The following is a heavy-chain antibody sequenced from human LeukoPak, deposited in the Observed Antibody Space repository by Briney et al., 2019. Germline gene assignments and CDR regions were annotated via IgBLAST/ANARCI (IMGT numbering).Heavy chain of an antibody. V-gene: IGHV1-46*01. D-gene: IGHD6-13*01. CDR2: INPSGGAP. J-gene: IGHJ6*02. CDR3: ARDVPGHSSSWYRKKQWLTSYGMDV. CDR1: GYTFTRYY. Sequence: ASVKVSCKTSGYTFTRYYMHWVRQAPGQGLEWMGMINPSGGAPSYAQKFQDRVTMTRDTSTSTVYMEVSSLRSEDTAVYYCARDVPGHSSSWYRKKQWLTSYGMDVWGQGTTVTVSS.